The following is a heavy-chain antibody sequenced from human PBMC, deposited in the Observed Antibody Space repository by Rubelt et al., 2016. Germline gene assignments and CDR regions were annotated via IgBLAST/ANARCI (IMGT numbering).Heavy chain of an antibody. CDR1: GYTFTTYG. D-gene: IGHD1-26*01. CDR3: AREAYSGRYPLIDY. V-gene: IGHV1-18*01. Sequence: QVQLVQSGAEVKKPGASVKVSCKASGYTFTTYGINWVRQAPGQGLEWLGWISASNGKTNHAQKLQGRVTRTTDTSTSTAYMELRSLRSDDTAVYYCAREAYSGRYPLIDYWGQGTLVTVSS. J-gene: IGHJ4*02. CDR2: ISASNGKT.